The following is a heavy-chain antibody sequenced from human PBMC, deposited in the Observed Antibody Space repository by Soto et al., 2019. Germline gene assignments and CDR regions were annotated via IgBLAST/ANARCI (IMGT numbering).Heavy chain of an antibody. V-gene: IGHV3-21*01. CDR2: ISSSSSYI. CDR1: GFTFSSYS. CDR3: ARDNIGPGYGDPHFDY. J-gene: IGHJ4*02. Sequence: PGGSLRLSCAASGFTFSSYSMNWVRQAPGKGLEWVSSISSSSSYIYYADSVKGRFTISRDNAKNSLYLQMNSLRAEDTAVYYCARDNIGPGYGDPHFDYWGQGTLVTVSS. D-gene: IGHD4-17*01.